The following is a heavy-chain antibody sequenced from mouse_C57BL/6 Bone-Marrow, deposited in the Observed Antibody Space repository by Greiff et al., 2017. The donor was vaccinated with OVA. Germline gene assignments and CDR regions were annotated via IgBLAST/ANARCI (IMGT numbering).Heavy chain of an antibody. CDR2: IDPSDSYT. CDR3: ARGLLWLRRRASFAY. Sequence: QVQLKESGAELVMPGASVKLSCKASGYTFTSYWMHWVKQRPGQGLEWIGEIDPSDSYTNYNQKFKGKSTLTVDKSSSTAYMQLSSLTSEDSAVYYCARGLLWLRRRASFAYWGQGTLVTVSA. D-gene: IGHD2-2*01. V-gene: IGHV1-69*01. J-gene: IGHJ3*01. CDR1: GYTFTSYW.